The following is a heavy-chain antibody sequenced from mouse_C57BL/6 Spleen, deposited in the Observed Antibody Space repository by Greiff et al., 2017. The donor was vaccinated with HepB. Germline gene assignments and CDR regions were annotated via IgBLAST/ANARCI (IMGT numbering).Heavy chain of an antibody. CDR3: TKSYYYASSFFDY. D-gene: IGHD1-1*01. CDR1: GYTFTSYW. Sequence: EVKLQESGTVLARPGASVKMSCKTSGYTFTSYWMHWVKQRPGQGLEWIGAIYPGNSDTSYNQKFKGKAKLTAVTSTSTAYMELSSLTNEDSAVYYFTKSYYYASSFFDYWGQVTTLTVSS. J-gene: IGHJ2*01. CDR2: IYPGNSDT. V-gene: IGHV1-5*01.